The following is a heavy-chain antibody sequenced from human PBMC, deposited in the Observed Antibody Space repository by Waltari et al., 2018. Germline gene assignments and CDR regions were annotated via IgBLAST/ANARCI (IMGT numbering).Heavy chain of an antibody. CDR3: ARDKRRPVRGVISYDAFDI. D-gene: IGHD3-10*01. J-gene: IGHJ3*02. V-gene: IGHV1-3*01. CDR2: INAGNGNT. Sequence: QVQLVQSGAEVKKPGASVKVSCQASGYTFTSYAMHWVRQAPGQRLEWMGWINAGNGNTKYSQKFQGRVTITRDTSASTAYMELSSLRSEDTAVYYCARDKRRPVRGVISYDAFDIWGQGTMVTVSS. CDR1: GYTFTSYA.